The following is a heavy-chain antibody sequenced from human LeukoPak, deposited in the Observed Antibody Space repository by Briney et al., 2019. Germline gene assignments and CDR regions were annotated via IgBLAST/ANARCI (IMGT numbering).Heavy chain of an antibody. J-gene: IGHJ4*02. D-gene: IGHD6-13*01. CDR3: ARGVRIAAAGTAPPPGY. CDR2: MNPNSGNT. V-gene: IGHV1-8*01. CDR1: GYTFTSYD. Sequence: ASVKVSCKASGYTFTSYDINWVRQATRQGLEWMGWMNPNSGNTGYAQKFQGRVTMTRNTSISTAYMELSSLRSEDTAVYYCARGVRIAAAGTAPPPGYWGQGTLVTVSS.